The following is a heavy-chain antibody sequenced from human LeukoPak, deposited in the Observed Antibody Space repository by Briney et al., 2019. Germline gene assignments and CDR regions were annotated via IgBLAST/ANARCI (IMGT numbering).Heavy chain of an antibody. Sequence: GGSLRLSCAASGFTFSTYAMHWVRQAPGKGLEWVAVISYDVSKTYYADSVKGRFTISRDNSKNTLYLQMSSLRSEDTAVYYCARDRGYSGYDSVDYYYYYMDVWGKGTTVTVSS. CDR3: ARDRGYSGYDSVDYYYYYMDV. CDR1: GFTFSTYA. CDR2: ISYDVSKT. V-gene: IGHV3-30*04. D-gene: IGHD5-12*01. J-gene: IGHJ6*03.